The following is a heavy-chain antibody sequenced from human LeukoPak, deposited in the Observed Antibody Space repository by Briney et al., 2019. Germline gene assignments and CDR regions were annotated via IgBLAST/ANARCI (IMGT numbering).Heavy chain of an antibody. CDR3: ARQGVIAQPFDY. J-gene: IGHJ4*02. CDR1: GYGFTTYW. D-gene: IGHD2-21*01. CDR2: ISPGDSDF. V-gene: IGHV5-51*01. Sequence: GESLKISCKASGYGFTTYWIGWVRQLPGKNPEWMGIISPGDSDFRYSPSFQGQVTISVDKSISTAYLQWSSLKASDTAMYYCARQGVIAQPFDYWGQGTLVTVSS.